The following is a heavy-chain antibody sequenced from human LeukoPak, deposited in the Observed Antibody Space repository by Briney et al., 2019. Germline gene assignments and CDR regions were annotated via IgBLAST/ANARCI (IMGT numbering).Heavy chain of an antibody. Sequence: SETLSLTCVVSGYSISSGYHWAWIWQPPGKGLEWIGSIYHSGTTYYKSSLKSRVTISVDTSRNQFSLKLTSVTAADTAVYYCARLGSGSDTFDIWGQGTMVTVSS. D-gene: IGHD3-10*01. J-gene: IGHJ3*02. CDR2: IYHSGTT. CDR3: ARLGSGSDTFDI. CDR1: GYSISSGYH. V-gene: IGHV4-38-2*01.